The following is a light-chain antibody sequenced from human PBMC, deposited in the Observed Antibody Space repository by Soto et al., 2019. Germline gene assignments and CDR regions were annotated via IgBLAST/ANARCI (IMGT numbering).Light chain of an antibody. J-gene: IGLJ1*01. Sequence: QCVLTQPASVSGSAGQSVTISCTGTSSDVGKYDRVSWYQQPPGTAPKLIIYEVTNRPSGVPARFSGSKSGNTASLTISGLQAEDEADYYCSSYTSTSRYVFGAGTKVTVL. CDR2: EVT. CDR1: SSDVGKYDR. V-gene: IGLV2-18*02. CDR3: SSYTSTSRYV.